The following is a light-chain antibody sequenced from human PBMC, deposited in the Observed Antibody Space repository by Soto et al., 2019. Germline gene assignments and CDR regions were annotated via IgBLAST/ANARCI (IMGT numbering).Light chain of an antibody. CDR3: SSYAGSNNWV. Sequence: QSALTQSPSASGSPGQSVTISCTGTSSDVGNYKYVSWYQQHPGKAPKLMIYEVSKRPSGVPDRFSGPKSGNTASLTVSGLQAEDEADYYCSSYAGSNNWVFGGGTKLTVL. CDR2: EVS. J-gene: IGLJ3*02. V-gene: IGLV2-8*01. CDR1: SSDVGNYKY.